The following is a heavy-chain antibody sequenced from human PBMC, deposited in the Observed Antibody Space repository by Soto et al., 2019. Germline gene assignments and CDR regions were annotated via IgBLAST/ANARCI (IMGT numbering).Heavy chain of an antibody. CDR3: ARVPYSGYDFVDYYGMDV. J-gene: IGHJ6*02. D-gene: IGHD5-12*01. CDR1: GGTYSSYA. V-gene: IGHV1-69*13. Sequence: SVKVSCKASGGTYSSYAISWVRQAPGQGLEWMGGIIPIFGTANYAQKFQGRVTITADESTSTAYMELSSLRSEDTAVYYCARVPYSGYDFVDYYGMDVWGQGTTVTVSS. CDR2: IIPIFGTA.